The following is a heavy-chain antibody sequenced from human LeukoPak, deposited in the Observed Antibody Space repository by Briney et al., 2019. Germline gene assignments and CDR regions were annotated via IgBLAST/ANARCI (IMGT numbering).Heavy chain of an antibody. CDR3: AREYLAAAGAFDI. D-gene: IGHD6-25*01. Sequence: ASVKVSCKASGYTFTGYYMHWVRQAPGQGLEWMGWINPNSGGTNYAQKFQGRVTMTRDTSISTAYMELSRLRSDDTAVYYCAREYLAAAGAFDIWGQGTMVTVSS. CDR2: INPNSGGT. V-gene: IGHV1-2*02. CDR1: GYTFTGYY. J-gene: IGHJ3*02.